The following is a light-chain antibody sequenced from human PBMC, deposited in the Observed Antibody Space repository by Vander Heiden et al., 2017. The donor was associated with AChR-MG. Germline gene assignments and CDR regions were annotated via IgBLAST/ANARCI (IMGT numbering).Light chain of an antibody. CDR3: AVWDDSLNGAV. V-gene: IGLV1-44*01. J-gene: IGLJ7*01. CDR2: SNN. Sequence: QSVLTQPPSASGTPGQRVTIPCSGSSSNIGSNTVNWYQQLPGTAPKLLIYSNNQRPSGVPDRFSGSKSGTSASLAISGLQSEDEADYYCAVWDDSLNGAVFGGGTQLTVL. CDR1: SSNIGSNT.